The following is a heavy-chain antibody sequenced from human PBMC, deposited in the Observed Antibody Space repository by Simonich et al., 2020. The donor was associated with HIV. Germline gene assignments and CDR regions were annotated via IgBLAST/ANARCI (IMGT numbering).Heavy chain of an antibody. Sequence: QVQLQQWGAGLLKPSETLSLTCAVSGGSFSGYYWSWIRLPPGKGLEWIGEIHHRESTNYNPALKRRVTISVDTSKNQFSLKRSSVTAADTAVYYCARLTAGGLGEYFQHWGQGTLVTVSS. CDR1: GGSFSGYY. D-gene: IGHD6-13*01. J-gene: IGHJ1*01. CDR3: ARLTAGGLGEYFQH. V-gene: IGHV4-34*01. CDR2: IHHREST.